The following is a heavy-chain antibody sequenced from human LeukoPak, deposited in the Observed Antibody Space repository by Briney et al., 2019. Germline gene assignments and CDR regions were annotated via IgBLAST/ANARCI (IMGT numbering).Heavy chain of an antibody. J-gene: IGHJ4*02. CDR3: ARDTSGWYYFEY. V-gene: IGHV3-21*01. D-gene: IGHD6-19*01. CDR1: GFTFSSYS. CDR2: ISSSSSYI. Sequence: GGSLRLSCAASGFTFSSYSMNWVRQAPGKGLEWVSSISSSSSYIYYADSVKGRFTISRDNAKNSLYLQMNSLRAEDTAIYYCARDTSGWYYFEYWGQGTLVTVSS.